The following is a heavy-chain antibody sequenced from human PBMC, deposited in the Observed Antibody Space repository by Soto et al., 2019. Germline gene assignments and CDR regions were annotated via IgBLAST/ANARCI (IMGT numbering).Heavy chain of an antibody. CDR1: GASVTSDDYY. V-gene: IGHV4-30-4*01. Sequence: SETLSLTCAVSGASVTSDDYYWSWIRQPPGKGLEWIGYTYHSGSTYYNPSLKSRVSISDTSQNQFSLKLTSLTAADTAVYYCARDPIFYYATSGYGGSYFDYWGQGSRVTVSS. CDR2: TYHSGST. J-gene: IGHJ4*02. D-gene: IGHD3-22*01. CDR3: ARDPIFYYATSGYGGSYFDY.